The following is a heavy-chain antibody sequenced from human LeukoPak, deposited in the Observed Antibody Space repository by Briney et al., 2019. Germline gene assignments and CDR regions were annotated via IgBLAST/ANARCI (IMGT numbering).Heavy chain of an antibody. CDR2: INPSGGST. D-gene: IGHD2-15*01. V-gene: IGHV1-46*01. CDR3: ARDIGFYYYYYYMDV. J-gene: IGHJ6*03. Sequence: ASVKVSCKASGYTFTSYYMHWVRQAPGQGLEWMGIINPSGGSTSCAQKFQGRDTMTRDMSTSTVYMELSSLRSEDTAVYYCARDIGFYYYYYYMDVWGKGTTVTVSS. CDR1: GYTFTSYY.